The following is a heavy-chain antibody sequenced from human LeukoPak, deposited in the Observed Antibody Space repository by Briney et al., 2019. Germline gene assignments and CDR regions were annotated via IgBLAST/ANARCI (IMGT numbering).Heavy chain of an antibody. CDR3: ARDSGGATGY. CDR1: GFTFSSYT. J-gene: IGHJ4*02. CDR2: ISSGSSYI. D-gene: IGHD1-26*01. V-gene: IGHV3-21*01. Sequence: GGSLRLSCAASGFTFSSYTMNWVRQAPGKGLEWVSIISSGSSYIHYADSVKGRFTISRDNAKNSLYLQMNSLRAEDTAVYYCARDSGGATGYWGQGTLVTVSS.